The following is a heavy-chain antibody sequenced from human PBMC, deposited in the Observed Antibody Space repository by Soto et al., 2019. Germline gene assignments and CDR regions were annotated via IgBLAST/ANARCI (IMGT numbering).Heavy chain of an antibody. Sequence: EVQLVESGGGLVKPGGSLRLSCAASGFTFSSYSMNWVRQAPGKGLEWVSSISSSSSYIYYADSVKGRFTISRDNAKNSLYLQMNSLRAEDTAVYYCARDQSGYCSSTSCYTTLPPENYWGQGTLVTVSS. D-gene: IGHD2-2*02. CDR1: GFTFSSYS. CDR3: ARDQSGYCSSTSCYTTLPPENY. CDR2: ISSSSSYI. J-gene: IGHJ4*02. V-gene: IGHV3-21*01.